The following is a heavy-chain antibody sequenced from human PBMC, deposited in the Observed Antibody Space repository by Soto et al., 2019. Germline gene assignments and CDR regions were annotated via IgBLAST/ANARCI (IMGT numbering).Heavy chain of an antibody. CDR2: IYYSGST. CDR3: ARLRILLWHRCYS. D-gene: IGHD5-18*01. CDR1: GGSMNNYY. Sequence: SETLSLTCSVSGGSMNNYYWSWIRQPPGKGLEYIGYIYYSGSTNYNSSLKSRVTISLDTSKNQFSLKLSSLTAADTAVYFCARLRILLWHRCYSWGQGTPAT. J-gene: IGHJ4*02. V-gene: IGHV4-59*01.